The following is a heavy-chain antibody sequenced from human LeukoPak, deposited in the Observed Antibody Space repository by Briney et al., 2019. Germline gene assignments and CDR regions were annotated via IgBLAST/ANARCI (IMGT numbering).Heavy chain of an antibody. CDR3: ARGSSWSYYFDY. CDR2: IYYSGST. D-gene: IGHD6-13*01. V-gene: IGHV4-59*08. Sequence: SETLSLTCTASGGSISSYYWSWIRQPPGKGLEWIGYIYYSGSTNYNPSLKSRVTISVDTSKNQFSLKVSSVTAADTAVNYCARGSSWSYYFDYWGQGTLVTVSS. CDR1: GGSISSYY. J-gene: IGHJ4*02.